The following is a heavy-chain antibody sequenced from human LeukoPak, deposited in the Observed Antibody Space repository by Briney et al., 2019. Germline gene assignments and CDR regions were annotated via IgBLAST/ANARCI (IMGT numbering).Heavy chain of an antibody. CDR2: IRYDGTNK. CDR1: GFSFSDFG. D-gene: IGHD1-14*01. Sequence: PGGSLRLSCASSGFSFSDFGMHWVRQTPGKGLEWVAFIRYDGTNKYYADSVKGRFTISRDNSKNTLYLQMNGLRADDTAVYYCAKDGTNYDLDYWGQGTLVTVSS. J-gene: IGHJ4*02. V-gene: IGHV3-30*02. CDR3: AKDGTNYDLDY.